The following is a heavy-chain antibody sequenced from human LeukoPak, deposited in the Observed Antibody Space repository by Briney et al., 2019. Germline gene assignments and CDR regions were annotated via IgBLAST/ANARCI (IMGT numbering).Heavy chain of an antibody. J-gene: IGHJ4*02. V-gene: IGHV4-61*02. CDR3: ARSSWASFDY. CDR2: IHTSGNT. CDR1: GGSISSGSYY. Sequence: SETLSLTCTVSGGSISSGSYYWGWIRQPAGKGLEWIGRIHTSGNTNYNFSLESRVTISLDTSKNQFSLKLSSVTAADTAVYYCARSSWASFDYWGQGTLVTVSS. D-gene: IGHD6-13*01.